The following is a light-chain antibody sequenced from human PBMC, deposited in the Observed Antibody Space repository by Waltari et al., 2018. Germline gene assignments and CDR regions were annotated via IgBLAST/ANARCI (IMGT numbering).Light chain of an antibody. V-gene: IGKV3D-15*01. CDR1: QRVSST. CDR3: QQYYEWPLT. J-gene: IGKJ4*01. Sequence: EIVMTQSPATLSVSPGERATLPCRASQRVSSTLAWYQQKPGQPPRLLIYGASTRATATPARFSGSGSGTEFTLAISSLQSEDFAVYYCQQYYEWPLTFGGGTKVEIK. CDR2: GAS.